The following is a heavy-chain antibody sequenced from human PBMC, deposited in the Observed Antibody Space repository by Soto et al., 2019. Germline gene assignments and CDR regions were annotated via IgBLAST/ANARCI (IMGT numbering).Heavy chain of an antibody. CDR3: ARGIVVVPAAIDY. J-gene: IGHJ4*02. CDR2: IWYDGSNK. Sequence: GGSLRLSCTASGFTFSSYSMHWVRQAPGKGLEWVAVIWYDGSNKYYADSVKGRFTISRDNSKNTLYLQMNSLRAEDTAVYYCARGIVVVPAAIDYWGQGTLVTVSS. D-gene: IGHD2-2*01. CDR1: GFTFSSYS. V-gene: IGHV3-33*01.